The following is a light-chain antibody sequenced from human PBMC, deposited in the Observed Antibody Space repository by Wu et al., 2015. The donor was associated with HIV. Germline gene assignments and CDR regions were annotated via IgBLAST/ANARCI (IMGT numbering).Light chain of an antibody. J-gene: IGKJ2*02. V-gene: IGKV1-9*01. CDR1: QGIGNY. CDR3: QRLYDYPLWT. CDR2: AAS. Sequence: DVQLTQSPSFLSASVGDTVTITCRASQGIGNYLAWYQQKPGKVPKLLIYAASILQSGVPSRFSGSGSGTKFTLTINSLQPDDFATYYCQRLYDYPLWTFGQGTKLELK.